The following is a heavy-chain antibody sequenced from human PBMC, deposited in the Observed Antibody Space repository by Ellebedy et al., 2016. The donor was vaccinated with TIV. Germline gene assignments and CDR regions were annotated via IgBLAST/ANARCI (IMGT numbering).Heavy chain of an antibody. CDR3: ARDARFIDQQHNWFDP. V-gene: IGHV3-11*01. CDR1: GFIFSDYY. CDR2: ISSGGGTI. Sequence: GGSLRHSCAASGFIFSDYYMNWIRQAPGKGLEWVSYISSGGGTISYADSVKGRFTISRDNAKNLVFLQMNSLRDEDTAVYYCARDARFIDQQHNWFDPWGQGALVTISS. J-gene: IGHJ5*02. D-gene: IGHD6-13*01.